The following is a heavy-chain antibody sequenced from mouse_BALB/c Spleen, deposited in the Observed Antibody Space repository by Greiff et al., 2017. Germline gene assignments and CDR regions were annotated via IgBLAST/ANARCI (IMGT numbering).Heavy chain of an antibody. Sequence: EVKLVESGGGLVKPGGSLKLSCAASGFAFSSYDMSWVRQTPEKRLEWVAYISSGGGSTYYPDTVKGRFTISRDNAKNTLYRQMSSLKSEETAMYYWERRGWGYDYDGDWYFDVWGAGTTVTVSS. CDR1: GFAFSSYD. CDR2: ISSGGGST. CDR3: ERRGWGYDYDGDWYFDV. V-gene: IGHV5-12-1*01. J-gene: IGHJ1*01. D-gene: IGHD2-4*01.